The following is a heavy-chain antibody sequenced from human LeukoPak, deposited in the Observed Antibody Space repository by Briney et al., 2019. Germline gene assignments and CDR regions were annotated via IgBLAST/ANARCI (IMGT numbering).Heavy chain of an antibody. J-gene: IGHJ5*02. V-gene: IGHV4-34*01. CDR1: GGSFSGYY. CDR2: INHSGST. Sequence: SETLSLTCAVYGGSFSGYYWSWIRQPPGKGLEWLGEINHSGSTNYNPSLKSRDTILEDTSKNQFSLKLTSVTPADTAVYYCARGQPTHGRLPRYTVARPWFDPWRQGTQLTVSS. D-gene: IGHD5-12*01. CDR3: ARGQPTHGRLPRYTVARPWFDP.